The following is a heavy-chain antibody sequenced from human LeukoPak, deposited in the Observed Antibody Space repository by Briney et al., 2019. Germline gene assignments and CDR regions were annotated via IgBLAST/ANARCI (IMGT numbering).Heavy chain of an antibody. D-gene: IGHD2-15*01. J-gene: IGHJ5*02. CDR2: ISYDGSNK. CDR1: GFTFSSYA. CDR3: ARDGEICSGGSCYSNWFDP. V-gene: IGHV3-30*04. Sequence: GRSLRLSCAASGFTFSSYAMHWVRQAPGKGLEWVAVISYDGSNKYYADSVKGRFTISRDNSKNTLYLQMNSMRAEDTAVYYCARDGEICSGGSCYSNWFDPWGQGTLVTVSS.